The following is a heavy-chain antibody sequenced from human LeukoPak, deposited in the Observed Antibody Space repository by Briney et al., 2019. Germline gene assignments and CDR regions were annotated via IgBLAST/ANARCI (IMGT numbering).Heavy chain of an antibody. CDR3: ASLTSSHGDYGLSDHYPDV. CDR2: VYSSGHT. D-gene: IGHD4-17*01. CDR1: GGAISSFY. Sequence: SETLSLTCTVSGGAISSFYCSWIRQPPGRGLEWIGYVYSSGHTNSDPSLKSRVTMSVDASKNQFSLRLSSVTPADTAVYYCASLTSSHGDYGLSDHYPDVWGKGTTVTVSS. J-gene: IGHJ6*03. V-gene: IGHV4-59*01.